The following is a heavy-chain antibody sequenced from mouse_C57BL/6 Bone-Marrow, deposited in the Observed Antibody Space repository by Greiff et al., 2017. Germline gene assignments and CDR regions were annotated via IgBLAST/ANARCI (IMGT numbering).Heavy chain of an antibody. J-gene: IGHJ4*01. CDR3: ARSYYSNPYAMDY. CDR1: GFTFSDFY. Sequence: EVQGVESGGGLVQSGRSLRLSCATSGFTFSDFYMEWVRQAPGKGLEWIAASRNKANDYTTEYSASVKGRFIVSRDTSQSILYLQMNALRAEDTAIYYCARSYYSNPYAMDYWGQGTSVTVSS. D-gene: IGHD2-5*01. CDR2: SRNKANDYTT. V-gene: IGHV7-1*01.